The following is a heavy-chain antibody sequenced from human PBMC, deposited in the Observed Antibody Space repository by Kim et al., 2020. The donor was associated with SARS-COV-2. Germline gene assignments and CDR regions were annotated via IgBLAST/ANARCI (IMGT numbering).Heavy chain of an antibody. CDR3: ARGFGSWYEVGDY. D-gene: IGHD6-13*01. CDR2: IYYSGST. CDR1: GGSISSSSYY. Sequence: SETLSLTCTVSGGSISSSSYYWGWIRQPPGKGLEWIGSIYYSGSTYYNPSLKSRVTISVDTSKNQFSLKLSSVTAADTAVYYCARGFGSWYEVGDYWGQGTLVTVYS. J-gene: IGHJ4*02. V-gene: IGHV4-39*01.